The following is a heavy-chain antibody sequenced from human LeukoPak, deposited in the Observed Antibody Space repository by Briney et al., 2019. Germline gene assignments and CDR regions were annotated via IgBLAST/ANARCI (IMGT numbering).Heavy chain of an antibody. CDR2: ISSSSSYI. J-gene: IGHJ4*02. D-gene: IGHD4-17*01. CDR1: GFTFSSYN. CDR3: ARALYGDYPFDY. Sequence: GGSLRLSRAASGFTFSSYNMNWVRQAPGKGLEWVSSISSSSSYIYYADSLKGRFTISRDNAKNSLYLQMNSLRAEDTAVYYCARALYGDYPFDYWGQGTLVTVSS. V-gene: IGHV3-21*01.